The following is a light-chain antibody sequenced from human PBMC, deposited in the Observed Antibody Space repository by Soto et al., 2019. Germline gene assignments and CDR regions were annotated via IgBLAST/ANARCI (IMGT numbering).Light chain of an antibody. V-gene: IGKV3-15*01. Sequence: EIVMTQSPATLSVSPVERATLSCRASQSVSSNLAWYQQKPGQVPRLLIYGASTRATGIPARFSGSGSGTEFTLTISSLQSEDCAVYYCQPYNNWPGTFGQGTKVEIK. CDR3: QPYNNWPGT. J-gene: IGKJ1*01. CDR2: GAS. CDR1: QSVSSN.